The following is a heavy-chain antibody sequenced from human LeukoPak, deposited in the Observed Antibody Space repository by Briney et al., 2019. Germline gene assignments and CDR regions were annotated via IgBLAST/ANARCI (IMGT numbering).Heavy chain of an antibody. CDR1: GVTLSPYG. CDR3: AKEGTPQVSTWYDL. J-gene: IGHJ5*02. Sequence: GMSLRLSCAASGVTLSPYGMHWVRQAPGKGLEWVAVISYEGGTQHYVDSVKGQFIIPRDNPRNTLYLQMNILRTEDTAVYYCAKEGTPQVSTWYDLWGQGTQVIVSS. CDR2: ISYEGGTQ. V-gene: IGHV3-30*18. D-gene: IGHD3-10*01.